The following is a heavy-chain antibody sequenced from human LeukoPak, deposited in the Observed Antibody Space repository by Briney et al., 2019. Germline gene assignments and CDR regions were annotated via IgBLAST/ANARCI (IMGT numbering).Heavy chain of an antibody. D-gene: IGHD3-10*01. Sequence: PGGSLRLSCAASGFTFSSYWMSWVRQAPGKGLEWVANIKQDGSEKYYVDSVKGRFTISRDNAKNSLYLQMNSLRAEDTAVYYCARRLETMVRGVIGSYYYYYMDVWGKGTTVTISS. V-gene: IGHV3-7*01. CDR3: ARRLETMVRGVIGSYYYYYMDV. CDR2: IKQDGSEK. J-gene: IGHJ6*03. CDR1: GFTFSSYW.